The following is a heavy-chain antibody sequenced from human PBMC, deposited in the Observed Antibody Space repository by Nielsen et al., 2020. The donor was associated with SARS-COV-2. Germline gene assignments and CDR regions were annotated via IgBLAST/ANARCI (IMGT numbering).Heavy chain of an antibody. V-gene: IGHV4-59*01. J-gene: IGHJ4*02. D-gene: IGHD3-3*01. CDR1: GGSISSYY. CDR3: ARAGGITIFGVVSHFDY. Sequence: SETLFLTCTVSGGSISSYYWSWIRQPPGKGLEWIGYIYYSGSTNYNPSLKSRVTISVDTSKNQFSLKLSSVTAADTAVYYCARAGGITIFGVVSHFDYWGQGTLVTVSS. CDR2: IYYSGST.